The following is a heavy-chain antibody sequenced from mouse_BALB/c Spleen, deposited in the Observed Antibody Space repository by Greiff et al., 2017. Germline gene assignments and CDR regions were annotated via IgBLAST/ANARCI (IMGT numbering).Heavy chain of an antibody. CDR2: IYPYNGGT. CDR3: ARDWDDFDY. J-gene: IGHJ2*01. Sequence: EVKLVESGPELVKPGASVKISCKASGYTFTDYYMHWVKQSHGKSLEWIGYIYPYNGGTGYNQKFKSKATLTVDNSSSTAYMELRSLTSEDSAVYYCARDWDDFDYWGQGTTLTVSS. V-gene: IGHV1S29*02. CDR1: GYTFTDYY. D-gene: IGHD4-1*01.